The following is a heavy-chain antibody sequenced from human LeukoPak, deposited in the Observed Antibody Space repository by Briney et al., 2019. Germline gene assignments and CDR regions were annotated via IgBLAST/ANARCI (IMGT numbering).Heavy chain of an antibody. CDR3: ARVSYYDSSGYEENPVFDY. Sequence: GGSLRLSCAASGFTFSSYEMNWVRQAPGKGLEWVSYINSSGSTIYYADSVKGRFTISRDNAKNSLYLQMNSLRAEDTDVYYCARVSYYDSSGYEENPVFDYWGQGTLVTVSS. J-gene: IGHJ4*02. CDR1: GFTFSSYE. D-gene: IGHD3-22*01. CDR2: INSSGSTI. V-gene: IGHV3-48*03.